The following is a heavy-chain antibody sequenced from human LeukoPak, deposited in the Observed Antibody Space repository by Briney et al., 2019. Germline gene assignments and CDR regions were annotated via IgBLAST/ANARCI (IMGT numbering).Heavy chain of an antibody. CDR3: VRESYDSFYN. CDR2: ISYDGTNK. D-gene: IGHD3-22*01. Sequence: GSLRLSCAASGFTFSSYGTHWVRQGPGKGLEWVAVISYDGTNKYYADSVKGRFTISRDNGDNSLFLQMNSLRDEDTAIYYCVRESYDSFYNWGQGTLVTVSS. V-gene: IGHV3-30*03. CDR1: GFTFSSYG. J-gene: IGHJ4*02.